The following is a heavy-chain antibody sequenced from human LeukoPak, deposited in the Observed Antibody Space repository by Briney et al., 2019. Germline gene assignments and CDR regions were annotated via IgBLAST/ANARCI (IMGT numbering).Heavy chain of an antibody. CDR3: AKALWSPLDYYYYGMDV. CDR2: ITTSDGNT. CDR1: GFTFSSYT. Sequence: GSLRLSCAASGFTFSSYTMSWVRQAPGKGLEWVSTITTSDGNTYYADSVKGRFTISRDNSKNTLYLQMNSLRAEDTAVYYCAKALWSPLDYYYYGMDVWGQGTTVTVSS. D-gene: IGHD3-10*01. J-gene: IGHJ6*02. V-gene: IGHV3-23*01.